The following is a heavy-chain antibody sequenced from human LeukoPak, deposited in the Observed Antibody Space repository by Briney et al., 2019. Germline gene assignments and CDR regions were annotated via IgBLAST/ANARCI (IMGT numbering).Heavy chain of an antibody. CDR3: AKDLVDTAMDLIDY. J-gene: IGHJ4*02. Sequence: GGSLRLSCAASGFTFSSYGMHWVRQAPGKGLEWVAVISYDGSNKYYADSVKGRFTISRDNSKNTLYLQMNSLRAEDTAVYYCAKDLVDTAMDLIDYWGQGTLVTVSS. D-gene: IGHD5-18*01. CDR2: ISYDGSNK. V-gene: IGHV3-30*18. CDR1: GFTFSSYG.